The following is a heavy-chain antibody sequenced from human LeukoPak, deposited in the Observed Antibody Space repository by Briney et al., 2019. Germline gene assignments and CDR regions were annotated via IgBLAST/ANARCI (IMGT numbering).Heavy chain of an antibody. D-gene: IGHD4-17*01. J-gene: IGHJ4*02. Sequence: PGGSLRLSCAASGFTFSSYGMHWVRQAPGKGLEWVANIKQDGSEKYYVDSVKGRFTISRDNAKNSLYLQMNSLRAEDTAVYYCARDIMTTVTTVDYWGQGTLVTVSS. CDR3: ARDIMTTVTTVDY. V-gene: IGHV3-7*01. CDR1: GFTFSSYG. CDR2: IKQDGSEK.